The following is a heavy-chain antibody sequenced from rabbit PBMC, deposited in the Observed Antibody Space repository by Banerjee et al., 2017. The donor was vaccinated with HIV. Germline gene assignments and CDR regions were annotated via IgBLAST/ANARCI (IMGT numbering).Heavy chain of an antibody. J-gene: IGHJ6*01. CDR2: IYTGSGST. V-gene: IGHV1S40*01. CDR1: GLDFSSSDW. D-gene: IGHD5-1*01. Sequence: QSLEESGGDLVKPGASLTLTCTASGLDFSSSDWICWVRQAPGKGLEWIAGIYTGSGSTYYASWAKGRFTISKTSSTTVTLHMTSLTAADTATYFCARELYNVGYGSYDLWGPGTLVTVS. CDR3: ARELYNVGYGSYDL.